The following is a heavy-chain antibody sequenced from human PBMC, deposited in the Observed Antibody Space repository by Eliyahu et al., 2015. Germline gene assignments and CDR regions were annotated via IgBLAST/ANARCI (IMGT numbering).Heavy chain of an antibody. CDR2: ISGSSSYI. D-gene: IGHD4-17*01. J-gene: IGHJ3*02. CDR3: ARVSSTVIGGGDAFDI. V-gene: IGHV3-21*02. Sequence: EVQLVESGGGLVKPGGSLRLSCAASGFKFXSYSMNWVRQAPGKGLEWVSSISGSSSYIYYADSVKGRFTISRDNVRNSVYLEMDSLRPEDTAAYYCARVSSTVIGGGDAFDIWGQGTMVTVSS. CDR1: GFKFXSYS.